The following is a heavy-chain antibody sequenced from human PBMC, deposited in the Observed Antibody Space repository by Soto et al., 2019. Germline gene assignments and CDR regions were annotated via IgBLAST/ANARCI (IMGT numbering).Heavy chain of an antibody. J-gene: IGHJ4*02. V-gene: IGHV3-30*18. CDR3: AKETQKYASSSLDF. D-gene: IGHD6-6*01. CDR1: GFTFSNYG. CDR2: ISHDGSQR. Sequence: GSLRLSCAASGFTFSNYGMQWVRQAPGKGLEWIAVISHDGSQRLYADSVKGRFTISRDSPKNTLDLQMNSLRTDDTAVYYCAKETQKYASSSLDFWGRGTLVTVSS.